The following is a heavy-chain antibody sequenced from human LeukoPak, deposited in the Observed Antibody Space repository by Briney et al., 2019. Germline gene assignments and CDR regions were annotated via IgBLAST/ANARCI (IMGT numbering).Heavy chain of an antibody. J-gene: IGHJ3*02. CDR3: ARDAGAFDI. Sequence: PGGSLRLSCAVSGFTFSSYWMSWVRQAPGKGLEWVANIKQDGSDKYYVDSVKGRFTISRDNSKKSLYLQMNGLRAEDTAVYYCARDAGAFDIWGQGTMVTVSS. CDR1: GFTFSSYW. CDR2: IKQDGSDK. V-gene: IGHV3-7*01.